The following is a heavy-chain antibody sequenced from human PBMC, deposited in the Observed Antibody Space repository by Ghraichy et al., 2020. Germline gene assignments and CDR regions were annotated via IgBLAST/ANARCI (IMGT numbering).Heavy chain of an antibody. CDR1: GFTFSRHY. D-gene: IGHD3-9*01. Sequence: GESLNISCAASGFTFSRHYMTWVRQAPGKGLEWVANIRQDGRETFYVDSVRGRFTISRDNAKNSVYLQMNSLRADDTAIYYCARESVLTGLGDDASDIWGQGTMVTVSS. CDR3: ARESVLTGLGDDASDI. V-gene: IGHV3-7*03. J-gene: IGHJ3*02. CDR2: IRQDGRET.